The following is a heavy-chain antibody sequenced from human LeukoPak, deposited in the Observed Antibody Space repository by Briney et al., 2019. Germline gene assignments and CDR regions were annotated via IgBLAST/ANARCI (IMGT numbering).Heavy chain of an antibody. V-gene: IGHV1-18*01. Sequence: ASVKVSCKASGYTFTNYGISWVRQAPGQGLEWMAWISAYNGDSRYAQKFQGRVILTTDTSTTTAYMDLRNLRSDDTAVYYCARDACVSCGGDCCHDPWGQGTLVTVS. J-gene: IGHJ5*02. CDR2: ISAYNGDS. CDR1: GYTFTNYG. D-gene: IGHD2-21*02. CDR3: ARDACVSCGGDCCHDP.